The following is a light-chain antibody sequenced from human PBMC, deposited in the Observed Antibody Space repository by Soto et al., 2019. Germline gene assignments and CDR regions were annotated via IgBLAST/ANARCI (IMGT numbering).Light chain of an antibody. J-gene: IGKJ1*01. CDR3: QQYNSYST. Sequence: DIQMTQSPSSLSASVGDRVTITCRASQSIANYLNWYQQKPGKAPKLLIYAASTLQTGVPSRFSGSAFGTEFTLTISSLQPDDFATYYCQQYNSYSTFGQGTKVDIK. V-gene: IGKV1-16*01. CDR1: QSIANY. CDR2: AAS.